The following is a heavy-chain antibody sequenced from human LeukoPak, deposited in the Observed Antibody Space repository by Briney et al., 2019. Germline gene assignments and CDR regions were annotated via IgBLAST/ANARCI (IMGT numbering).Heavy chain of an antibody. CDR3: AKGTYYYGSGSYTFPDY. CDR1: GFTFSSYA. CDR2: ISGSGGST. J-gene: IGHJ4*02. Sequence: GGSLRLSCAASGFTFSSYAMSWVRQAPGKGLEWVSAISGSGGSTYYADSVKGRFTISRDNSKNTLYLQMNSLRAEDTAVYCCAKGTYYYGSGSYTFPDYWGQGTLVTVSS. V-gene: IGHV3-23*01. D-gene: IGHD3-10*01.